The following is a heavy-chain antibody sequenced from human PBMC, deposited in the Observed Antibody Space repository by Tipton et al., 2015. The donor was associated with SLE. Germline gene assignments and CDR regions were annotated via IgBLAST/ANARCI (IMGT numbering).Heavy chain of an antibody. CDR2: INHSGST. D-gene: IGHD6-19*01. Sequence: TLSFTCAVYGGSFSGYYWSWIRQPPGKGLEWIGEINHSGSTNYNPSLKSRLTISVDTSKNQFSLKLSSVTAADTAVYYCAGSSGPRDYWGQGTLVTVSS. V-gene: IGHV4-34*01. CDR3: AGSSGPRDY. J-gene: IGHJ4*02. CDR1: GGSFSGYY.